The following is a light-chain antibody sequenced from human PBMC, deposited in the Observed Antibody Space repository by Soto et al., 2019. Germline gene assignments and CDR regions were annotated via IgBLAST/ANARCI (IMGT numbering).Light chain of an antibody. CDR3: SAWDDSLSGPV. Sequence: QSVLTQPPSASGTPGQRVTISCSGTTSNIGTNYVYWYQQLPGMAPKLVMYSTDRRPSGVPGRFSGSKSGTSAFLAITGRRSEDEANYYCSAWDDSLSGPVFGGGTKLTVL. CDR2: STD. V-gene: IGLV1-47*02. CDR1: TSNIGTNY. J-gene: IGLJ2*01.